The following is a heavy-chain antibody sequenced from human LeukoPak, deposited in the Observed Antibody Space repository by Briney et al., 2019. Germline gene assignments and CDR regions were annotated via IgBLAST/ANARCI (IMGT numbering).Heavy chain of an antibody. D-gene: IGHD2-15*01. Sequence: ASVKVSCKASGGTFSSYAISWVRQATGQGLEWMGWMNPNSGNTGYAQKFQGRVTMTRNTSISTAYMELSSLRSEDTAVYYCARLPPLRRVAATLYYYYGMDVWGQGTTVTVSS. J-gene: IGHJ6*02. CDR1: GGTFSSYA. V-gene: IGHV1-8*02. CDR2: MNPNSGNT. CDR3: ARLPPLRRVAATLYYYYGMDV.